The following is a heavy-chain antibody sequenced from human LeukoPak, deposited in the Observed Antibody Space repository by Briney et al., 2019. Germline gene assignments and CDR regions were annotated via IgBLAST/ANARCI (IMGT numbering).Heavy chain of an antibody. CDR1: GGTFSSYA. CDR2: IIPILGIA. V-gene: IGHV1-69*04. Sequence: SVKVSCKASGGTFSSYAISWVRQAPGQGLEWMGRIIPILGIANYAQKFQGRVTITADKSTSTAYMELSSLRSEDTAVYYCATLRGHIVQTSSRAEAFDIWGQGTMVTVSS. CDR3: ATLRGHIVQTSSRAEAFDI. D-gene: IGHD2-21*01. J-gene: IGHJ3*02.